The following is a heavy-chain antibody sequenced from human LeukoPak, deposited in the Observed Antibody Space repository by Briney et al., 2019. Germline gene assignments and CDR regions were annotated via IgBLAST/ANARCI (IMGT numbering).Heavy chain of an antibody. CDR2: ISSSSSYI. V-gene: IGHV3-21*01. J-gene: IGHJ3*02. Sequence: GGSLRLSCAASGFTFSSYSMNWVRQAPGKGLEWVSSISSSSSYIYYADSVKGRFTISRDNAKNSLYLQMNSLRAEDTAVYYCAGLANYYDSSGDGFDIWGQGTMVTVSS. CDR3: AGLANYYDSSGDGFDI. D-gene: IGHD3-22*01. CDR1: GFTFSSYS.